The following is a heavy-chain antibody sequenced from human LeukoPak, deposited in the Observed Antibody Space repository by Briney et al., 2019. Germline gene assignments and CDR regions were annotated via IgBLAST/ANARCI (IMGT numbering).Heavy chain of an antibody. V-gene: IGHV3-30*18. J-gene: IGHJ4*02. CDR3: AKTGRPSFIAAPLGV. CDR1: GFTFSNYG. CDR2: VSSDGSID. Sequence: PGGSLRLSCAASGFTFSNYGMHWVRQAPGKGLEWVAVVSSDGSIDYYADSLRGRFTISRDNSKTTLYLQMNSLRAEDTAVYYCAKTGRPSFIAAPLGVWGQGTLVTVSS. D-gene: IGHD6-13*01.